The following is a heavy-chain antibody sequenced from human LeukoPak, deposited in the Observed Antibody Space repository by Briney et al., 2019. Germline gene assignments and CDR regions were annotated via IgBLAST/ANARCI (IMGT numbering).Heavy chain of an antibody. J-gene: IGHJ4*02. CDR1: GYTFTSYG. Sequence: GASVKVSCKASGYTFTSYGISWVRQAPGQGLEWMGWISAYNGNTNYAQKLQGRVTMTTDTSTSTAYMELRSLRSDDTAVYYCARDRRGSYSSSWGGGVGNYWGQGTLVTVSS. CDR3: ARDRRGSYSSSWGGGVGNY. CDR2: ISAYNGNT. V-gene: IGHV1-18*01. D-gene: IGHD6-13*01.